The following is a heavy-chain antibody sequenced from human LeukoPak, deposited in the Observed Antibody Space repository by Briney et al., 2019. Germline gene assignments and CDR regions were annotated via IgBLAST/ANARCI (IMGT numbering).Heavy chain of an antibody. CDR1: GGSISSSSYY. CDR2: IYYSGST. V-gene: IGHV4-39*07. D-gene: IGHD6-19*01. CDR3: ARDSTAVAEPDY. Sequence: PSETLSLTCTVSGGSISSSSYYWGWLRQPPGKGLEWIGSIYYSGSTYYNPSLKSRVTISVDTSKNQFSPKLSSVTAADTAVYYCARDSTAVAEPDYWGQGTLVTVSS. J-gene: IGHJ4*02.